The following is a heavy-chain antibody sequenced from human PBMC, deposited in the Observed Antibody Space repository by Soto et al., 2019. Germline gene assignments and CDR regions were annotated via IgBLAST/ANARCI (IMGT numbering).Heavy chain of an antibody. CDR3: ARDRRPMIGEGYFDY. CDR1: GYTFTSYY. Sequence: QVQLVQSGAEVKKPGASVKVSCKASGYTFTSYYMHWVRQAPGQGLEWMGIINPSGGSTSYAQKFQGRVTMTRDTSTSTVYMELSSLRSEDTAVYYCARDRRPMIGEGYFDYWGQGTLVTVSS. V-gene: IGHV1-46*01. J-gene: IGHJ4*02. CDR2: INPSGGST. D-gene: IGHD3-22*01.